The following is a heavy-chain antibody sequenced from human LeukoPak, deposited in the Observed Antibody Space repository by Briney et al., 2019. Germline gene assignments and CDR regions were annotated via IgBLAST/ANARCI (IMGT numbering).Heavy chain of an antibody. J-gene: IGHJ4*02. V-gene: IGHV3-30-3*01. Sequence: GGSLRLSCAASGFTFSSYAMHWVRQAPGKGLEWVAVISYDGSNKYYADSVKGRFTISRDNSKNTLYLQMNSLRAEDTAVYYCAKDRTAGPPERWLQLRASFDYWGQGTLVTVSS. CDR2: ISYDGSNK. CDR1: GFTFSSYA. CDR3: AKDRTAGPPERWLQLRASFDY. D-gene: IGHD5-24*01.